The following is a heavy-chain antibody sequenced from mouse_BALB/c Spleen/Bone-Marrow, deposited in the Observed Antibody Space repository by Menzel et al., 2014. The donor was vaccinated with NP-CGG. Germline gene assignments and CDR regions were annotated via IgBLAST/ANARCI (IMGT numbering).Heavy chain of an antibody. J-gene: IGHJ1*01. V-gene: IGHV1S127*01. CDR1: GYTFTSYW. Sequence: QVQLQQSGAELVKPGALVKMSCKASGYTFTSYWMHWVKRRPGQGLEWIGVIDPSDSYTSYNQKFKGKATLTVDTSSSTAYMQLSSLISEDSAVYYCTRGDYDWYFDVWGAGTTVTVSS. CDR2: IDPSDSYT. CDR3: TRGDYDWYFDV. D-gene: IGHD2-4*01.